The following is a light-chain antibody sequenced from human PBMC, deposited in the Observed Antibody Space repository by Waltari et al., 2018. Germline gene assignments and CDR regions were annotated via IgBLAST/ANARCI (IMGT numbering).Light chain of an antibody. CDR3: QSADISGNRVL. J-gene: IGLJ7*01. V-gene: IGLV3-25*02. CDR2: GDR. Sequence: SYDLTQPPSVSVSPGQTARITCSGETLSKKYVQWFQQKPGQTPVLIIYGDRQRPSGIPERISGSSSGTTVTLTIGGARAEDEADYYCQSADISGNRVLFGGGTRLTVL. CDR1: TLSKKY.